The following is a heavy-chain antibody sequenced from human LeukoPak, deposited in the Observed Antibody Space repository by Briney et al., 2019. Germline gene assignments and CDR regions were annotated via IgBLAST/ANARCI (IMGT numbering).Heavy chain of an antibody. V-gene: IGHV3-9*01. CDR2: IRWSTDSV. J-gene: IGHJ4*02. Sequence: GGSLRLSCAASAFPFDDYAMHWVRQAPGKGLEWVSGIRWSTDSVGYADSVRGRFTISRDKAKNSLHLQMNSLRAEDTALYYCVKDFGQTTAAIAYWGQGTLVTVSS. CDR3: VKDFGQTTAAIAY. D-gene: IGHD2-2*01. CDR1: AFPFDDYA.